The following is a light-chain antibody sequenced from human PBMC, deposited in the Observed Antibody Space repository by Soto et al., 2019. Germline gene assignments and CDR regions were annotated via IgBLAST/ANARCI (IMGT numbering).Light chain of an antibody. CDR1: SSNIGAGYD. J-gene: IGLJ1*01. CDR3: QSYDSSMSAYV. Sequence: VLAQPPSVSGAPGQRVTISCTGSSSNIGAGYDVHWYQQLPGTAPKLLIYGNSNRPSGVPDRFSGSKSGTSASLAITGLQAEDEADYYCQSYDSSMSAYVFGTGTKVTVL. CDR2: GNS. V-gene: IGLV1-40*01.